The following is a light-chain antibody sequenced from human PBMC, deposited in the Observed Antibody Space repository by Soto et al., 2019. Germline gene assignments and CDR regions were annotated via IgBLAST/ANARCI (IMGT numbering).Light chain of an antibody. CDR2: LST. CDR3: MPARQNPVT. J-gene: IGKJ4*01. V-gene: IGKV2-28*01. CDR1: QSLVHRNGYDS. Sequence: IVLTQSPLSLPVTPGEPASISCRSSQSLVHRNGYDSLDWYLQKPGQSPQLLIYLSTHRASGVPDRFSGSGSGTDFTLTISSVQTEDVGVYYCMPARQNPVTFGGGTKVEIK.